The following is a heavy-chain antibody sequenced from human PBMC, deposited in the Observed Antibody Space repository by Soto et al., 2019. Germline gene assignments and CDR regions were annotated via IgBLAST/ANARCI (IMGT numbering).Heavy chain of an antibody. D-gene: IGHD2-21*01. CDR2: LIPILDMA. CDR1: GGTFNTYP. Sequence: QVQVVQSGAEVKKPESSVKVSCKPSGGTFNTYPVNWVRLAPGHGLEWMGRLIPILDMANYAQKFQDRVTITADRSTFTAYLELNSLTSDDTAVYYCAITYCRDNSCPRDFDFWGPGTRVTVSS. J-gene: IGHJ4*02. V-gene: IGHV1-69*02. CDR3: AITYCRDNSCPRDFDF.